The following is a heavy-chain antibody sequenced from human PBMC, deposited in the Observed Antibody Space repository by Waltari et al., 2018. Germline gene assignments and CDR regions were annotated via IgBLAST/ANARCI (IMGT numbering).Heavy chain of an antibody. CDR3: ARWDSPGRYFGD. J-gene: IGHJ4*02. V-gene: IGHV4-4*09. CDR1: GGSVTIYF. CDR2: IRHTGIT. D-gene: IGHD1-20*01. Sequence: QVQLQESGPGLVKPSATLSPTCSVSGGSVTIYFWNCIRQPPGKGLQWIGYIRHTGITKSNPSLKSRVTMAVDTSKSQWSLRLTSVSATDTAVYFCARWDSPGRYFGDWGQGTPVTVSS.